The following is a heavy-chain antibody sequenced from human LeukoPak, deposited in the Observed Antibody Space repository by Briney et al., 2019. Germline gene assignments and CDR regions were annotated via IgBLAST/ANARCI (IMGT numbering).Heavy chain of an antibody. Sequence: SETLSLTCSVSDYSISSGFYWGWIRPSPGKGLEWIGCIYHSGSTYYSPSFKSRVTMSVDTSKNQFSLNLSSVTAADAAVYYCTRGEDRSGFRTDCWGQGTLVTVSS. CDR2: IYHSGST. CDR1: DYSISSGFY. V-gene: IGHV4-38-2*02. D-gene: IGHD3-22*01. J-gene: IGHJ4*02. CDR3: TRGEDRSGFRTDC.